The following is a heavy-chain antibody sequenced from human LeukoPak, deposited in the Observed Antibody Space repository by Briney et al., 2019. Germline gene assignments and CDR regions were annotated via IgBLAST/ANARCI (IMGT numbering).Heavy chain of an antibody. Sequence: GGSLRLSCVASGFSFSTQRMHWVRQAPGKGLEWVSAISGSGGSTYYADSVKGRFTISRDNSKNTLYLQMNSLRAEDTAVYYCAKVRRIGNYYFDYWGQGTLVTVSS. CDR1: GFSFSTQR. V-gene: IGHV3-23*01. CDR2: ISGSGGST. J-gene: IGHJ4*02. D-gene: IGHD1-7*01. CDR3: AKVRRIGNYYFDY.